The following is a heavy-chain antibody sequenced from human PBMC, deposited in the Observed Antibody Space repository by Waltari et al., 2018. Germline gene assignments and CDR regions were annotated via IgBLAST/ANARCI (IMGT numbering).Heavy chain of an antibody. CDR3: ARDLRGGMDV. CDR1: GFTFSSYD. J-gene: IGHJ6*02. CDR2: IGRAGAT. Sequence: EVQLVESGGGLVQPGGSLRLSCAASGFTFSSYDMHWVRQATGKVLEGVSVIGRAGATYYPGSVKGRFTISRENAKNSLYLQMNSLRAEDTAVYYCARDLRGGMDVWGQGTTVTVSS. V-gene: IGHV3-13*01.